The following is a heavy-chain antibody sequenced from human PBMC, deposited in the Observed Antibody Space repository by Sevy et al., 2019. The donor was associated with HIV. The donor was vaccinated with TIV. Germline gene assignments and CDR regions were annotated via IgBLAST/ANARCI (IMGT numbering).Heavy chain of an antibody. CDR3: ARGQLGATGGMDV. Sequence: SETLSLTCAVYGGSFSGYYWSWIRQPPGKGLEWIGEINHSGSTNYNPSLKSRVTISVDTSKNQFSLKLSSVTAADTAVYYCARGQLGATGGMDVWGQGTTVTVSS. CDR2: INHSGST. V-gene: IGHV4-34*01. CDR1: GGSFSGYY. D-gene: IGHD1-26*01. J-gene: IGHJ6*02.